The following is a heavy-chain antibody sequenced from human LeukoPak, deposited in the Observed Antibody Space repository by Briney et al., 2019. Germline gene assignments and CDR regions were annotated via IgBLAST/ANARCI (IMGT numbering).Heavy chain of an antibody. D-gene: IGHD4/OR15-4a*01. CDR1: GDSISTNY. CDR3: AKGLYGAAYGYYFDY. V-gene: IGHV4-59*01. Sequence: SETLSLTCTVSGDSISTNYWNWTRQPPGKGLEWIGYVYNSGSTTYNPSLKSRVTISVDTSKNQLSLRLASVTTGDTAVYYCAKGLYGAAYGYYFDYWGQGTLVTVSS. J-gene: IGHJ4*02. CDR2: VYNSGST.